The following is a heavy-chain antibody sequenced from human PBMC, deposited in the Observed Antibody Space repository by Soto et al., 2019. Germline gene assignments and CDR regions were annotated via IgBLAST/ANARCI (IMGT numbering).Heavy chain of an antibody. Sequence: QVQLVESGGGVVQPGRSLRLSCAASGFTFSSYAMHWVRQAPGKGLEWVAVISYDGSNKYYADSVKGRFTISRDNSKNTLYLQMNSLRAEDTAVYYCARDVCRGGSCYLYYGMDVWGQGTTVTVSS. J-gene: IGHJ6*02. CDR3: ARDVCRGGSCYLYYGMDV. D-gene: IGHD2-15*01. CDR1: GFTFSSYA. V-gene: IGHV3-30-3*01. CDR2: ISYDGSNK.